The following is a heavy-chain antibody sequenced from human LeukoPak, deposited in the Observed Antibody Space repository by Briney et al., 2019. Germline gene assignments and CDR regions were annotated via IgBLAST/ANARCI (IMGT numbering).Heavy chain of an antibody. CDR1: GGSISSYY. D-gene: IGHD5-24*01. V-gene: IGHV4-59*01. CDR2: IYYSGST. Sequence: PSETLSLTCTVSGGSISSYYWSWIRQPPGRGLEWIGYIYYSGSTNYNPSLKSRVTISVDTSKNQFSLKLSSVTAADTAVYYCARGRDGYNRYWGQGTLVTVSS. CDR3: ARGRDGYNRY. J-gene: IGHJ4*02.